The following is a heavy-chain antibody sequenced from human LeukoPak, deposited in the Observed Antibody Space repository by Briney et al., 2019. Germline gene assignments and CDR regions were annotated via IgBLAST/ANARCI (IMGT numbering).Heavy chain of an antibody. CDR1: GFTFDDYA. CDR2: ISWNSGSI. V-gene: IGHV3-9*01. J-gene: IGHJ4*02. CDR3: AKDVGGGGSYFGYFDY. D-gene: IGHD1-26*01. Sequence: VRSLRLSCAASGFTFDDYAMHWVRQAPGKGLEWVSGISWNSGSIGYADSVKGRFTISRDNAKNSLYLQMNSLRAEDTALYYCAKDVGGGGSYFGYFDYWGQGTLVTVSS.